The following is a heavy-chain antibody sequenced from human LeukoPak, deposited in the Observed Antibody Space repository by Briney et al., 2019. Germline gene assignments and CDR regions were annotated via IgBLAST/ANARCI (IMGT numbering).Heavy chain of an antibody. J-gene: IGHJ6*03. V-gene: IGHV3-23*01. Sequence: SGGSLRLSCAASGFTFSSYAISCVRQAPGKWRGWVSPISGSGSSTYYAESVKGRFTISSDNSKNTLYLQMNSLRAEDTAVYSCARHGAKYYYYYMDAWGKGTPVTVSS. D-gene: IGHD3-10*01. CDR1: GFTFSSYA. CDR2: ISGSGSST. CDR3: ARHGAKYYYYYMDA.